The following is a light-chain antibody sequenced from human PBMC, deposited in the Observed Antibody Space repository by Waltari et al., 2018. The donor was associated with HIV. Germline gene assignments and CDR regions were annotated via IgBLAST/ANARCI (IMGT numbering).Light chain of an antibody. J-gene: IGLJ2*01. CDR3: CSYAGSSTYVV. V-gene: IGLV2-23*01. CDR2: EGS. CDR1: SSDVGRYNH. Sequence: QSALTQPASVSGSPGQSNTISCNGTSSDVGRYNHVSWSQQHPGKAPKLMIYEGSKRPSGVSNRFSGSKSGNTASLTISGLQAEDEADYYCCSYAGSSTYVVFGVGTKLTVL.